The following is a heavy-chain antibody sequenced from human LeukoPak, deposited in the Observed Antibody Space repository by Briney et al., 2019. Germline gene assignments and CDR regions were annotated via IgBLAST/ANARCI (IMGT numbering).Heavy chain of an antibody. J-gene: IGHJ4*02. CDR2: ISYEGSKK. CDR1: GFTFSNYG. V-gene: IGHV3-30*18. D-gene: IGHD6-19*01. Sequence: GGSLRLSCAASGFTFSNYGMHGVRQAPGKGLEWVATISYEGSKKNYVDSVKGRFTISRDNSKNTLFLEMNSLRSEDTAVYYCAKDAYTSGWGYFAYWGQGTLVTVSS. CDR3: AKDAYTSGWGYFAY.